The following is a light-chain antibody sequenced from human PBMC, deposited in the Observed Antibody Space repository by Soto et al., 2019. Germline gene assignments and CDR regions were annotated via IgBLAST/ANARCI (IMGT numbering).Light chain of an antibody. V-gene: IGLV1-40*01. Sequence: QSVLTQPPSVSGAPGQRVTISCTGSSSNIGAGYDVHWYQQLPGPAPQLLIYGNSKRPSGVPDRFSGSKSGTSASLAITGLQAEAEADYYCQSYDSSLSVVFGGGTKLTVL. CDR2: GNS. CDR3: QSYDSSLSVV. J-gene: IGLJ2*01. CDR1: SSNIGAGYD.